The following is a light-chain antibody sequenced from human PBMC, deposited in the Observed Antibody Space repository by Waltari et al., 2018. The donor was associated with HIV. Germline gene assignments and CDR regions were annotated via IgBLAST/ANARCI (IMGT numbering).Light chain of an antibody. CDR3: SSYAGSNNFV. J-gene: IGLJ1*01. CDR2: EVT. CDR1: SSDVGGYNY. Sequence: QSALTQPPPASGSPGQSVTLSCTGTSSDVGGYNYVSWYQQHPGKAPKLMIYEVTKRPSGVPDRFSGSKSGNTASLTVSGLQAEDEADYYCSSYAGSNNFVFGTGTKVTVL. V-gene: IGLV2-8*01.